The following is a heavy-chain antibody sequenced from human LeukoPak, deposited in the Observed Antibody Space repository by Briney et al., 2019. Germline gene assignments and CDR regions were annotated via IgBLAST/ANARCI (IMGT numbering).Heavy chain of an antibody. CDR3: ARGGGSWYAVVYFDY. CDR2: ITSSGSTI. D-gene: IGHD6-13*01. Sequence: GGSLRLSCAASGFTFSSYEMNWVRQAPGKGLEWVSYITSSGSTIYYADSVKGRFTISRDNAKNSLYLQMNSLRAEDTAVYYCARGGGSWYAVVYFDYWGQGTLVTVSS. V-gene: IGHV3-48*03. J-gene: IGHJ4*02. CDR1: GFTFSSYE.